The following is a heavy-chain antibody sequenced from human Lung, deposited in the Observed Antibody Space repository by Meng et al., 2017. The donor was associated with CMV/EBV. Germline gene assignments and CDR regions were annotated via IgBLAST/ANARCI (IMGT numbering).Heavy chain of an antibody. D-gene: IGHD2-21*02. J-gene: IGHJ4*02. V-gene: IGHV4-4*03. CDR3: ARVVTALWGYYFDY. Sequence: QVQAQESGPGLVKPPGTLSLTCAVAGGSISSSSWWGWVRQPPGKGLEWIGEIYHSGSTNYNPSLKSRVTISVDKSKNQFSLKLSSVTAADTAVYYCARVVTALWGYYFDYWGQGTLVTVSS. CDR2: IYHSGST. CDR1: GGSISSSSW.